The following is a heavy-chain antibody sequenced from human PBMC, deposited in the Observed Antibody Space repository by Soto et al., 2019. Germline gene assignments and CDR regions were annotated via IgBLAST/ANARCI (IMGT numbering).Heavy chain of an antibody. J-gene: IGHJ5*02. CDR1: GFTFSSYE. D-gene: IGHD2-21*02. V-gene: IGHV3-48*03. Sequence: GGSLRLSCAASGFTFSSYEMNWVRQAPGKGLEWVSYISSSGSTIYYADSVKGRFTISRDNAKNSLCLQMNSLRAEDTAVYYCARDICGGDCFWFDPWGQGTLVT. CDR3: ARDICGGDCFWFDP. CDR2: ISSSGSTI.